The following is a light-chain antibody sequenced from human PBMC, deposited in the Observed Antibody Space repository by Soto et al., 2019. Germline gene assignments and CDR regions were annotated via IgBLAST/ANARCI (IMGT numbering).Light chain of an antibody. CDR2: LEGSGSY. V-gene: IGLV4-60*02. J-gene: IGLJ2*01. Sequence: QPVLTQSSSASASLGASVKLTCTLSSGHTYYTIAWHQQQPGKAPRYLMKLEGSGSYNKGSGVPDRFSGSTSGADRYLTISNLQFEDEADYYCETWESNSVLFGGGTQLTVL. CDR3: ETWESNSVL. CDR1: SGHTYYT.